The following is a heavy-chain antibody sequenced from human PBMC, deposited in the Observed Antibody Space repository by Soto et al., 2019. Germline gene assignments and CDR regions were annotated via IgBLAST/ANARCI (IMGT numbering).Heavy chain of an antibody. D-gene: IGHD6-19*01. V-gene: IGHV3-23*01. J-gene: IGHJ4*02. CDR2: MSGSGGTT. CDR3: AKDPQQWLTSFDY. Sequence: EVQLLESGGGLVQPGESLRLCCVAPGFTFSNYAMSWVRQTPGKGLAWVSGMSGSGGTTYYADSVKGRFTISRDNSKHTLFLQINSLRAGDTGVYYGAKDPQQWLTSFDYWGQGALVTVSS. CDR1: GFTFSNYA.